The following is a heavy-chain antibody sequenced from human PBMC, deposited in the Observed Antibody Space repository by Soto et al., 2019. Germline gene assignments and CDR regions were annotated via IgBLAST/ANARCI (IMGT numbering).Heavy chain of an antibody. Sequence: GGSLRLSCAASGFTFSSYAMSWVRQAPGKGLEWVATIDGGGRNKYYADSVKGRFTISRDNAKNSLYLQMNSLRAEDTAVYYCARDQHGDYGNDYWGQGTLVTVSS. J-gene: IGHJ4*02. V-gene: IGHV3-7*01. CDR1: GFTFSSYA. CDR2: IDGGGRNK. CDR3: ARDQHGDYGNDY. D-gene: IGHD4-17*01.